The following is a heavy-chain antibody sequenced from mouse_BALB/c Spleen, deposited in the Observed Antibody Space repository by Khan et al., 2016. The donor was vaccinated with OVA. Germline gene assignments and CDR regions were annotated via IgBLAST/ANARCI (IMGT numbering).Heavy chain of an antibody. D-gene: IGHD6-1*01. CDR3: ARGNDNGYYLDY. Sequence: EVQLLETGPGLVKPSQSLSLTCTVTGYSITSGYAWNWIRQFPGNKLEWMGYISYSGVTSYTPSLKSRISFSRDTSKNPSFLQLNSVTTEDTATYCCARGNDNGYYLDYWGQGTTPTVS. CDR1: GYSITSGYA. CDR2: ISYSGVT. J-gene: IGHJ2*01. V-gene: IGHV3-2*02.